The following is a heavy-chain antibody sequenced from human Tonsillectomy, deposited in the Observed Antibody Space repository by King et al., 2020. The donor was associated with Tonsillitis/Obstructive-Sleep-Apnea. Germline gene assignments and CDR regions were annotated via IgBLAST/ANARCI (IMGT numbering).Heavy chain of an antibody. Sequence: TLKESGPTLVKPTQTLTLTCTFSGFSLSTSGVGVGWIRQPPGKALEWLALIYWDDDKRYSPSLKSRLTITKDTSKNQVVLTMMNMDPVDTATYYCAHRAGRGTYCSTTICYSFDYWGQGTLVTVSS. V-gene: IGHV2-5*02. D-gene: IGHD2-2*02. J-gene: IGHJ4*02. CDR2: IYWDDDK. CDR3: AHRAGRGTYCSTTICYSFDY. CDR1: GFSLSTSGVG.